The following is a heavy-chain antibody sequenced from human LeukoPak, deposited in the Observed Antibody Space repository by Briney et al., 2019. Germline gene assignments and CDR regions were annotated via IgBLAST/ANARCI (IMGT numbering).Heavy chain of an antibody. D-gene: IGHD5-24*01. CDR2: IIPIFGTA. CDR1: GGTFSSYA. Sequence: SVKVSCKASGGTFSSYAISWVRQAPGQGLEWMGGIIPIFGTANYAQKFQGRVTITADKSTSTAYMELRSLRSDDTAMYYCARMEMATAIFDYWGQGTLVTVSS. V-gene: IGHV1-69*06. J-gene: IGHJ4*02. CDR3: ARMEMATAIFDY.